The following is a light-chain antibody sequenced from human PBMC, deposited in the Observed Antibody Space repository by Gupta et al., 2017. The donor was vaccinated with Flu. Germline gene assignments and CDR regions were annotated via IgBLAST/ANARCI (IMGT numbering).Light chain of an antibody. CDR1: QSVSSN. V-gene: IGKV3-15*01. J-gene: IGKJ1*01. Sequence: EIVMTQFPATLSVSPGERATLSCRASQSVSSNLAWYQQKPGQAPRLLIYGAPTRATGIPARFSGSGSGTEFTLTISSLQSEDFAVYYCQHYNNWPPWTFGQGTKVEIK. CDR2: GAP. CDR3: QHYNNWPPWT.